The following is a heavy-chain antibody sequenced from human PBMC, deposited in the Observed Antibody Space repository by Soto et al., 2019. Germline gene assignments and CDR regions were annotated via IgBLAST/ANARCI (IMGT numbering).Heavy chain of an antibody. V-gene: IGHV4-59*01. D-gene: IGHD6-13*01. CDR2: IYYSGYT. J-gene: IGHJ6*02. Sequence: PSETLSLTCTVSGGSISSYYWSWVRQPPGKGLEWITNIYYSGYTDYNPSLKSRVTISVDTSKNQFSLKLSSVTAADTAVYYCARERAAAGTAPYYYYYYGMDVWGQGTTVTVSS. CDR1: GGSISSYY. CDR3: ARERAAAGTAPYYYYYYGMDV.